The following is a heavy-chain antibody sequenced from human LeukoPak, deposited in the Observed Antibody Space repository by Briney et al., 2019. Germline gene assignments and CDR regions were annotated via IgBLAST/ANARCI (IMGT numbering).Heavy chain of an antibody. CDR3: ARRDIVATISYFDY. D-gene: IGHD5-12*01. CDR2: IYYSGST. Sequence: SGTLSLTCTVSGGSISSSSYYWGWIRQPPGKGLERIGSIYYSGSTYYNPSLKSRVTISVDTSKNQFSLRLSSVTAADTAVYYCARRDIVATISYFDYWGQGTLVTVSS. CDR1: GGSISSSSYY. V-gene: IGHV4-39*01. J-gene: IGHJ4*02.